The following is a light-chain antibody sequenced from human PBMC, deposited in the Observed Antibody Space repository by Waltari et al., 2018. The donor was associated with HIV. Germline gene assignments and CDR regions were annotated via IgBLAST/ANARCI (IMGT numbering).Light chain of an antibody. CDR2: GAS. CDR1: QSVSNNY. CDR3: QQYGSSLPWT. V-gene: IGKV3-20*01. Sequence: EIVLAQSPGTLSLSPGERATLSCRASQSVSNNYLAWYQQKPGQAPRLLIYGASSRAPGIPDRFSGSGSGTDFTLTISRLEPEDFAVFYCQQYGSSLPWTFGQGTKVESK. J-gene: IGKJ1*01.